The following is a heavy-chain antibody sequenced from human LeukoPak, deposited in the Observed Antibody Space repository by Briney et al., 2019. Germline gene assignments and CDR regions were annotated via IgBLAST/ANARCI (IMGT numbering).Heavy chain of an antibody. CDR3: TTDEGCLNY. J-gene: IGHJ4*02. D-gene: IGHD3-16*01. Sequence: GGSLRLSCVASGFTFSDYWMSWVRQAPGKGLEWVGRIKSKADDGTTDYAAPVKGRFTISRDDSKNTLSLQMNSLKTEDTAVYYCTTDEGCLNYWGQGALVTVSS. CDR1: GFTFSDYW. V-gene: IGHV3-15*01. CDR2: IKSKADDGTT.